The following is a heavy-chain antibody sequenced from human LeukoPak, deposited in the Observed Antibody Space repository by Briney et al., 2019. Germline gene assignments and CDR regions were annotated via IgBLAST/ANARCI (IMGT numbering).Heavy chain of an antibody. Sequence: GGSLRLSCAASRFSFSNYWMHWVRQAPGKGLVWVSRVKSDGSNPSYADSVKGRFTISRDNAEDMLYLQMNTLGAEDTAVYYCARDIVSGSGSLDYWGQGTLVTVSS. CDR2: VKSDGSNP. V-gene: IGHV3-74*01. CDR3: ARDIVSGSGSLDY. CDR1: RFSFSNYW. J-gene: IGHJ4*02. D-gene: IGHD3-10*01.